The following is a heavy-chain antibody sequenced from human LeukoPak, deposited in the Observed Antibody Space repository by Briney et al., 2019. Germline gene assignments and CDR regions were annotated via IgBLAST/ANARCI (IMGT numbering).Heavy chain of an antibody. CDR1: GFMFRNYA. V-gene: IGHV3-23*01. Sequence: GGSLRLSCAASGFMFRNYAMSWVRQAPGEGLEWVSAISGSGGSTYYADSVKGRFTISRDNSKNTVYLQMNSLRGEDTAVYYCAKDLVYYDSSGSARGLFDPWGQGILVTVSS. CDR2: ISGSGGST. CDR3: AKDLVYYDSSGSARGLFDP. D-gene: IGHD3-22*01. J-gene: IGHJ5*02.